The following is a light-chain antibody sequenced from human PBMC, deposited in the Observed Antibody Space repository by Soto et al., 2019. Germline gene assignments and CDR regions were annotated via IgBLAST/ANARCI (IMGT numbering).Light chain of an antibody. CDR1: SSIGAGYD. CDR3: QSHDSGLSGV. V-gene: IGLV1-40*01. CDR2: GNN. J-gene: IGLJ3*02. Sequence: QSVLTQPPSVSGAPGQSITISCTGSSSIGAGYDVQWYQQLPGTAPKLLIYGNNNRPSGVPDRFSGSRSGSSASLAITGLQAEDEADYYYQSHDSGLSGVFGGGTKLTVL.